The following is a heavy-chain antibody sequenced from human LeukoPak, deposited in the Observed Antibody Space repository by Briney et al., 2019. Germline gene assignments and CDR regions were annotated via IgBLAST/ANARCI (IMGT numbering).Heavy chain of an antibody. J-gene: IGHJ4*02. D-gene: IGHD3-22*01. V-gene: IGHV3-48*03. CDR1: GFSFSSYE. CDR2: ISSSGSTI. Sequence: PGGSLRLSCAASGFSFSSYEMNWVRQAPGKGLEWVSYISSSGSTIYYADSVKGRFTISRDNAKNSLYLQMNSLRAEDAAVYYCARAGYYDSSHKDWGQGTLVTVSS. CDR3: ARAGYYDSSHKD.